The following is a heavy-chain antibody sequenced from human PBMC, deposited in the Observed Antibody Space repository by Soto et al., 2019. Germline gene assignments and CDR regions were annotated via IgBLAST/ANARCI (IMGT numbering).Heavy chain of an antibody. CDR3: ARGSLTYYDYVWWSSHYYYGMDV. CDR2: IIPIFGTA. J-gene: IGHJ6*02. Sequence: QVQLVQSGAEVKKPGSSVKVSCKASGGTFSSYAISWVRQAPGQGLEWMGGIIPIFGTANYAQKFQGRVTITADEATSTAYRELSSLRSEDTAVYYCARGSLTYYDYVWWSSHYYYGMDVWGQGTTVTVSS. V-gene: IGHV1-69*12. CDR1: GGTFSSYA. D-gene: IGHD3-16*01.